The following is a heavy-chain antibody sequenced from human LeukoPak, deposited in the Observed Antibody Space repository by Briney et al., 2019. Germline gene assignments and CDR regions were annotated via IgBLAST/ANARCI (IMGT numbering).Heavy chain of an antibody. CDR2: ISSSGSTI. CDR3: ARGAELWFGELGDAFDI. D-gene: IGHD3-10*01. V-gene: IGHV3-48*03. Sequence: GGSLRLSCAASGFTFSSYEMNWVRQAPGKGLEWVSYISSSGSTIYYADSVKGRFTISRDNAKNSLYLQMNSLRAEDTAVYYCARGAELWFGELGDAFDIWGQGTMVTVSS. J-gene: IGHJ3*02. CDR1: GFTFSSYE.